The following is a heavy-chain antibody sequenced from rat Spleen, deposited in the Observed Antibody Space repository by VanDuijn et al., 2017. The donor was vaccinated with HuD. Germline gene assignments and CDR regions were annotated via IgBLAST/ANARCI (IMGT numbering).Heavy chain of an antibody. CDR1: GFTYSNYY. CDR2: SSYEGSNT. V-gene: IGHV5-29*01. D-gene: IGHD5-1*01. Sequence: EVQLVEFGGDLVPHVRSLKVYCAASGFTYSNYYMAWVRKAPAKGLECVATSSYEGSNTYYRDSLKGRFTISRDNAKSTLYLQMDSLRSEDTASNYWARQNWPYYFDYWGQVVLVTVSS. CDR3: ARQNWPYYFDY. J-gene: IGHJ2*01.